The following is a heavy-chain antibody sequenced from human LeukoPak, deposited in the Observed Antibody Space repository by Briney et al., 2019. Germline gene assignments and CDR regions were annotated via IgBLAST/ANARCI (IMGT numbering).Heavy chain of an antibody. CDR3: ARVFHPTSSQFYFDY. CDR2: IYYSGST. Sequence: SETLSLTCTVSGGSISSNSYYWDWIRQPPGKGLEWIGTIYYSGSTSYNPSLKSRVTISVDTSKNQFSLKLSSVTAADTAVYYCARVFHPTSSQFYFDYWGQGTLVTVSS. D-gene: IGHD2-2*01. CDR1: GGSISSNSYY. J-gene: IGHJ4*02. V-gene: IGHV4-39*07.